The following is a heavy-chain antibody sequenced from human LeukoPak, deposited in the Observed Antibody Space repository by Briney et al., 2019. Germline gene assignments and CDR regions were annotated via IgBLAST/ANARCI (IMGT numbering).Heavy chain of an antibody. CDR1: GYTFTSYD. D-gene: IGHD3-3*01. V-gene: IGHV1-8*01. CDR3: ARGGGAYRGTIFGVVNPRYYYYMDV. CDR2: MNPNSGNT. Sequence: ASVKVSCKASGYTFTSYDINWVRQATGQGLEWMGWMNPNSGNTGYAQKFQGRVTMTRNTSISTAYMELSSLRSEDTAVYYSARGGGAYRGTIFGVVNPRYYYYMDVWGKGTTVTVSS. J-gene: IGHJ6*03.